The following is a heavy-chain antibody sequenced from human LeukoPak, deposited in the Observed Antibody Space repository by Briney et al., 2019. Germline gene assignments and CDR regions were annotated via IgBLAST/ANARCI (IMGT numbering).Heavy chain of an antibody. Sequence: GEALQISFQGSGYRFTSYWIGRVRPMPGKGLEGMGIIFSGDSDTRYSTSFPGQVTISADKSISTTYLQCSSLKASDTAMYYCALTEYYDYIWGSYRHLDYWGQGTLVTVSS. CDR3: ALTEYYDYIWGSYRHLDY. CDR2: IFSGDSDT. V-gene: IGHV5-51*01. D-gene: IGHD3-16*02. CDR1: GYRFTSYW. J-gene: IGHJ4*02.